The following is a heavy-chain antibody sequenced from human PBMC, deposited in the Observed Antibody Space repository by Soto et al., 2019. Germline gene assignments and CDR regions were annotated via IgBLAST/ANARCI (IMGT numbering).Heavy chain of an antibody. V-gene: IGHV4-4*07. CDR1: GGSISNYY. CDR2: IYTSGST. J-gene: IGHJ4*02. D-gene: IGHD2-2*01. CDR3: ASRYCSSTACYGYLEY. Sequence: QVQLQESGPGLVKPSETLSLTCTVSGGSISNYYWTWIRQPAGKGLEWIGRIYTSGSTNYNPSLKIRDTTSVDTSKRQFSLELSSVTAADTAIYYCASRYCSSTACYGYLEYWGQGTLVTVSS.